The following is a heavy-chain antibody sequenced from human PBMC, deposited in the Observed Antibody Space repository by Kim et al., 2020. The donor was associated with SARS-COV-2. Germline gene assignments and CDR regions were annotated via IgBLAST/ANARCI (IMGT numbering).Heavy chain of an antibody. Sequence: GGSLRLSCAASGFTFSSYAMSWVRQAPGKGLEWVSVIYSGSSSTYYADSVKGRFTISRDNSKNMLYLQMNSLRAEDTAVYYCAQLWGGYLSYFDFWGQGTLVTVSS. V-gene: IGHV3-23*03. CDR3: AQLWGGYLSYFDF. J-gene: IGHJ4*02. D-gene: IGHD3-3*01. CDR1: GFTFSSYA. CDR2: IYSGSSST.